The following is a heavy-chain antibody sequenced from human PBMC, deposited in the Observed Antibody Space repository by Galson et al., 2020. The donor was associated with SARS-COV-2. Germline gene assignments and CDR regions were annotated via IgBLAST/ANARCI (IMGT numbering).Heavy chain of an antibody. Sequence: GGSLRLSCAASGFSFSGYEMNWVRQAPGKGLEWVAYISTTGTSIYYADSAHGRFTISRDNAEGSLYLQMNNLRDDDTAVYYCARPSYGGNSYWYSDFWGRGAMVTVSS. CDR1: GFSFSGYE. CDR3: ARPSYGGNSYWYSDF. CDR2: ISTTGTSI. V-gene: IGHV3-48*03. J-gene: IGHJ2*01. D-gene: IGHD2-21*02.